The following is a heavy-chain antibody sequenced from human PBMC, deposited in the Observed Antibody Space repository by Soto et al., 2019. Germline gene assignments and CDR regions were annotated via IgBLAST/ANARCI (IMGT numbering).Heavy chain of an antibody. CDR2: IKQDGSEK. CDR3: ARIGLVSSGSYYSYYGMDV. V-gene: IGHV3-7*05. D-gene: IGHD3-10*01. CDR1: GFTFSSYW. J-gene: IGHJ6*02. Sequence: GGSLRLSCAASGFTFSSYWMSWVRQAPGKGLEWVANIKQDGSEKYYVDSVKGRFTISRDNAKNSLYLQMNSLRAEDTAVYYCARIGLVSSGSYYSYYGMDVWGQGTTVTVSS.